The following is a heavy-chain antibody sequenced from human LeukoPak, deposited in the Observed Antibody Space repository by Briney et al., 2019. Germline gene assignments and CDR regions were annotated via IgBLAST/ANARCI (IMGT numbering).Heavy chain of an antibody. CDR1: GGSTSSYY. D-gene: IGHD2-21*02. J-gene: IGHJ5*02. Sequence: SETLSLTCTVSGGSTSSYYWSWIRQPPGKGLEWIGYIYYSGSTNYNPSLKSRVTISVDTSKNQFSLKLSSVTAADTAVYYCARVTHHIVVVTAILGGWFDPWGQGTLVTVSS. CDR2: IYYSGST. V-gene: IGHV4-59*01. CDR3: ARVTHHIVVVTAILGGWFDP.